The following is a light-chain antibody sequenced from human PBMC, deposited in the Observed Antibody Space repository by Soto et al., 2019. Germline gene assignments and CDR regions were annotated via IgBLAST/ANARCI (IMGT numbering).Light chain of an antibody. CDR2: GAS. CDR1: QSVSSN. CDR3: QQYNNCPRT. V-gene: IGKV3-15*01. J-gene: IGKJ2*01. Sequence: EIVMTLSPATLSVSPGERATLSCRASQSVSSNLAWYQQKPGQAPRLLIYGASTRATGIPARFSGSGSGTEFTLTISSLQSEDFAVYYCQQYNNCPRTLGQGTKLEIK.